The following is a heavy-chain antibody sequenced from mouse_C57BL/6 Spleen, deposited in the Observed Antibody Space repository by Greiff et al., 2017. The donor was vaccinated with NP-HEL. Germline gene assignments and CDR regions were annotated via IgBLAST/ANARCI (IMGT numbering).Heavy chain of an antibody. J-gene: IGHJ2*01. D-gene: IGHD1-1*02. V-gene: IGHV1-69*01. CDR3: ARSRWEDFDY. CDR2: IDPSDSYT. Sequence: QVQLQQPGAELVMPGASVKLSCKASGYTFTSYWMHWVKQRPGQGLEWIGEIDPSDSYTNYNQKFKGKSTLTVDKSSSTAYMQLSSLTSEDSAVYYCARSRWEDFDYWGQSTTLTVSS. CDR1: GYTFTSYW.